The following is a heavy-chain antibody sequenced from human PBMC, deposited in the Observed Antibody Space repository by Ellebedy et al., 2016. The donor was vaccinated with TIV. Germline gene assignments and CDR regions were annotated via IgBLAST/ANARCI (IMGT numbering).Heavy chain of an antibody. Sequence: GESLKISXAASGFTFSSYGMHWVRQAPGKGLEWVAVISYDGSNKYYADSVKGRFTISRDNSKNTLYLQMNSLRAEDTAVYYCAKDLRRAGYNLPDYWGQGTLVTVSS. CDR1: GFTFSSYG. J-gene: IGHJ4*02. CDR2: ISYDGSNK. CDR3: AKDLRRAGYNLPDY. D-gene: IGHD5-24*01. V-gene: IGHV3-30*18.